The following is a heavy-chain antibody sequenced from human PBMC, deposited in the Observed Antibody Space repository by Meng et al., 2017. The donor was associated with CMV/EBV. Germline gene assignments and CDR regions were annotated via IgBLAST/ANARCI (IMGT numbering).Heavy chain of an antibody. J-gene: IGHJ4*02. Sequence: LTFGRYAMHEFSQDPGKGLEGVAIISYEGYNKYYAGPVYGRFTHSRDNSKNTLYLQMNSLRAEDTAVYYWARAHVTMVRGVGEGLDYWGQGTLVTVSS. CDR3: ARAHVTMVRGVGEGLDY. CDR1: LTFGRYA. V-gene: IGHV3-30*04. D-gene: IGHD3-10*01. CDR2: ISYEGYNK.